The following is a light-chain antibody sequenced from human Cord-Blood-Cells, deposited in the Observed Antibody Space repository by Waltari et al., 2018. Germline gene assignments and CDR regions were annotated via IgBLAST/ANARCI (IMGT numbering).Light chain of an antibody. J-gene: IGLJ3*02. CDR1: SSDVGGYNY. Sequence: QSALTQPASVSGSPGQSITISCTGTSSDVGGYNYVSWYQQHPGKAPKLMIYDVSKWRSGVSNRFSGSKSGNTASLTISGLQAEDEADYYCSSYTSSSTWVFGGGTKLTVL. CDR2: DVS. V-gene: IGLV2-14*01. CDR3: SSYTSSSTWV.